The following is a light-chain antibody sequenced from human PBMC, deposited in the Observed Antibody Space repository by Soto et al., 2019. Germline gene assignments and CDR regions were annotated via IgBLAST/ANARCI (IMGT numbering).Light chain of an antibody. Sequence: DSVITQSPGTLPLSLGDRATLTCRASQSIGSSNIAWDRQRPSQAPRLLIYGAPNRATDIPDKIRGGGSGTDFTLNISRLGPEHFAVYYCQQHGSSPWSFGQGTKVDI. V-gene: IGKV3-20*01. CDR2: GAP. CDR3: QQHGSSPWS. J-gene: IGKJ1*01. CDR1: QSIGSSN.